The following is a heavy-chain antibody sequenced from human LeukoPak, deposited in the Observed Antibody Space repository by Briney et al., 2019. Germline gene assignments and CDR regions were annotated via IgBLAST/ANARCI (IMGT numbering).Heavy chain of an antibody. CDR1: GFTFSNYA. D-gene: IGHD3-16*02. J-gene: IGHJ3*02. CDR2: IGGSGRST. V-gene: IGHV3-23*01. CDR3: AKLMITFGGVIVPRGAFDI. Sequence: GGSLRLSCAASGFTFSNYAMSWVRQAPGKGLQWVSTIGGSGRSTYYADSVKGRFTISRDNSKNTLYLQMNSLRAEDTAVYYCAKLMITFGGVIVPRGAFDIWGQGTMVTVSS.